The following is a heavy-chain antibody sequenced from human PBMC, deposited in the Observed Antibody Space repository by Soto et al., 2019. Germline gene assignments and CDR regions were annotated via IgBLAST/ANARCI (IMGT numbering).Heavy chain of an antibody. CDR1: SVRNAW. J-gene: IGHJ3*02. CDR2: IKSKNDGGTT. Sequence: SVRNAWMNWVRQAPGKGLEWVGRIKSKNDGGTTDYAAPVKGRFTISRDDSKNTLYLQMNSLKTEDTAVYYCTTGLVKGRGAFDIWGQGTMVTVSS. CDR3: TTGLVKGRGAFDI. D-gene: IGHD2-21*01. V-gene: IGHV3-15*07.